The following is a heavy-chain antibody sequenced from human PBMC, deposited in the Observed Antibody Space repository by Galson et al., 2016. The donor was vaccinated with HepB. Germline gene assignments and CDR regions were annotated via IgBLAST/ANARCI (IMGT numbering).Heavy chain of an antibody. CDR3: VASRTGVATSGFYVPVRCDY. V-gene: IGHV4-34*01. Sequence: ETLSLTCAVYGGSFSGFYWSWIRQPPGKGLEWIGDITHSGGTNYNPSLKSRVTMSIDTSKSQFSLRMTSVTAADTAVYYCVASRTGVATSGFYVPVRCDYWGQGVLVRVSS. CDR1: GGSFSGFY. D-gene: IGHD6-19*01. CDR2: ITHSGGT. J-gene: IGHJ4*02.